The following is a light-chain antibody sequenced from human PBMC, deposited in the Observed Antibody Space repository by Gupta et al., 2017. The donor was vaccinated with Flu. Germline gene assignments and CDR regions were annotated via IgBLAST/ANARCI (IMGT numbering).Light chain of an antibody. CDR3: LVSYDVGRPV. V-gene: IGLV7-46*01. CDR1: TLAVTSGHY. CDR2: GVS. Sequence: QDVVTPEPSLTVSLGGTGTLTCGYSTLAVTSGHYPHWFQRKPGQDPKTLRYGVSDKHSWTPARGKAALLGGKADLPLSGAQPEDEAEDYCLVSYDVGRPVFGGGTKLTVL. J-gene: IGLJ3*02.